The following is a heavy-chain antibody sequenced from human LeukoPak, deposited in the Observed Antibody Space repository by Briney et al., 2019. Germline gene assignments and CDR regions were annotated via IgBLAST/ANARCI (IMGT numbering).Heavy chain of an antibody. J-gene: IGHJ3*02. CDR3: VKGHMIVVAHDAFDI. V-gene: IGHV3-64D*09. CDR2: ISSNGGST. D-gene: IGHD3-22*01. Sequence: GGSLRLSCSASGFTFSSYAMQWVRQAPGKGLEYVSAISSNGGSTYYADSVKGRFTISRDNSKNTLYLQMSSLRAEDTAVYYCVKGHMIVVAHDAFDIWGQGTMVTVSS. CDR1: GFTFSSYA.